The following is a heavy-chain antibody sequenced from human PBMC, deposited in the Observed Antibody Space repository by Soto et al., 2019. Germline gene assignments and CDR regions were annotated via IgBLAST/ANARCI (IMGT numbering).Heavy chain of an antibody. V-gene: IGHV1-18*01. J-gene: IGHJ6*03. D-gene: IGHD2-15*01. CDR2: ISAYNGNT. CDR1: GYTFPSYG. Sequence: ASVKVSCKASGYTFPSYGISWVRQAPGQGLEWMGWISAYNGNTNYAQKLQGRVTMTTDTSTSTAYMELRSLRSDDTAVYYCARFSDCSGGSCYPNYYYYYMDVWGKGTTVTVSS. CDR3: ARFSDCSGGSCYPNYYYYYMDV.